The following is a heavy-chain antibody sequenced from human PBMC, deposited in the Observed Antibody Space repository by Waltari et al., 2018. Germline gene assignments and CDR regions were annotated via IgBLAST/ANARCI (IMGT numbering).Heavy chain of an antibody. D-gene: IGHD1-26*01. CDR1: GFTCLGYS. J-gene: IGHJ5*02. V-gene: IGHV3-30*02. CDR2: IRFDGTEK. CDR3: TRGRWDLHGNWFDP. Sequence: QVQLLQSGGGVVQRGGSLRLSWLPSGFTCLGYSMHWVRQAPGKGLEWVAFIRFDGTEKHYEDTVKGRFIISRDNSKNTLFLELTDLRSEDTAVYYCTRGRWDLHGNWFDPWGQGTLVTVSS.